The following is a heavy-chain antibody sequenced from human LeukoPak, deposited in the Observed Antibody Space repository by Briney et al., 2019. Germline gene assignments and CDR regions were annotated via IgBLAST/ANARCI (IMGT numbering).Heavy chain of an antibody. CDR1: GFTFSNAW. Sequence: GGSLRLSCAASGFTFSNAWMTWVRLAPGKGLEWVGRIYRNADGGTTDYAAPVKGRFTISRDDSKNTLYLQMNSLKTEDTAVYYYYGLDAWGQGTSVTVSS. J-gene: IGHJ6*02. CDR3: YGLDA. V-gene: IGHV3-15*05. CDR2: IYRNADGGTT.